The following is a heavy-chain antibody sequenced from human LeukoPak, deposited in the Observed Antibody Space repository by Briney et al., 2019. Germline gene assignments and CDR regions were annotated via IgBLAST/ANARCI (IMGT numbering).Heavy chain of an antibody. CDR2: ISGSGAST. D-gene: IGHD3-9*01. CDR1: GFTLSTNA. CDR3: ARGRGRYFDSFDY. Sequence: GSLRLSCLTSGFTLSTNAMSWVRQAPGKGLEWISGISGSGASTYYADSVKGRFTISRDNSKNTLYLQMNSQRAEDTAVYYCARGRGRYFDSFDYWGQGTLVTVSS. J-gene: IGHJ4*02. V-gene: IGHV3-23*01.